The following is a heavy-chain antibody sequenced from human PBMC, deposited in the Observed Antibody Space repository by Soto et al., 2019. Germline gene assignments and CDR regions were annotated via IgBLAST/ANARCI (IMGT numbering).Heavy chain of an antibody. CDR1: GGSISSYY. V-gene: IGHV4-59*01. J-gene: IGHJ5*02. CDR2: IYYSVST. CDR3: ARGGERYYDILTGYPNWFDP. D-gene: IGHD3-9*01. Sequence: SETLSLTCTVSGGSISSYYWSWIRQPPGKGLEWIGYIYYSVSTNYNPSLKSRVTISVDTSKNQFSLKLSSVTAADTAVYYCARGGERYYDILTGYPNWFDPWGQGTLGNVS.